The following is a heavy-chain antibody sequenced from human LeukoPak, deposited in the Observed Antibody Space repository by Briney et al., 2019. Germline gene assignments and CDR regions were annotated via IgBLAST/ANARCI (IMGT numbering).Heavy chain of an antibody. Sequence: GAPVKVSCKAPGDTFGSYAISWVRQAPGQGLEWMGRTIPILGIAKYAQKFQGRLTITADTSTSTTYMELSSLRSEDTAIYYCASQLLLPFDYWGQGTLVTVSS. V-gene: IGHV1-69*04. CDR2: TIPILGIA. J-gene: IGHJ4*02. D-gene: IGHD3-22*01. CDR3: ASQLLLPFDY. CDR1: GDTFGSYA.